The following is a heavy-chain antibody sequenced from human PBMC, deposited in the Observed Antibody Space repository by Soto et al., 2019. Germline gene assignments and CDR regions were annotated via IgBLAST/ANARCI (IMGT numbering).Heavy chain of an antibody. CDR1: GGSISGSGYY. CDR3: AKTTTTETTRHNFFDT. D-gene: IGHD1-1*01. V-gene: IGHV4-39*01. CDR2: IYYSGST. Sequence: PSETLSLTCTVSGGSISGSGYYWGWIRQPPGKGLEWIGSIYYSGSTSYSPSLKSRVTISVDTSKNQFSLKLTSVTAADTAIYFCAKTTTTETTRHNFFDTGAQGTLVTVSS. J-gene: IGHJ5*02.